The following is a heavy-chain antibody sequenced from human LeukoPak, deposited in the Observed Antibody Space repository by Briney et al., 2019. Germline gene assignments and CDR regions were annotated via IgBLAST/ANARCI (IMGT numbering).Heavy chain of an antibody. CDR1: GFPFDVYA. D-gene: IGHD2-21*01. CDR3: AKGPPIGTPYYYFDY. J-gene: IGHJ4*02. CDR2: ISWNSASI. Sequence: GGSLRLSCAASGFPFDVYAMHWVRQPPGRGLEWVAGISWNSASIAYADSVKGRFTISRDNAEKSVYLQMNSLGVEDTALYYCAKGPPIGTPYYYFDYWGQRTLVTVSS. V-gene: IGHV3-9*01.